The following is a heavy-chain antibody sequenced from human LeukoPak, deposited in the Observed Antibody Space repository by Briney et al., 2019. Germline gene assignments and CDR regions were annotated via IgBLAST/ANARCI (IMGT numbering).Heavy chain of an antibody. CDR3: ARGDSSSWFDY. D-gene: IGHD6-6*01. J-gene: IGHJ4*02. CDR2: INHSGST. Sequence: SETLSLTCAVYGGSFSGYYWSRIRQPPGKGLEWIGEINHSGSTNYSPSLKSRVTISVDTSKNQFSLKLSSVTAADTAVYYCARGDSSSWFDYWGQGTLVTVSS. V-gene: IGHV4-34*01. CDR1: GGSFSGYY.